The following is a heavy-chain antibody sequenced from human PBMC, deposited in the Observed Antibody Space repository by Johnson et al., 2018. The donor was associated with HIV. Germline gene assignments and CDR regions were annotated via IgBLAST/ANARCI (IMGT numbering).Heavy chain of an antibody. Sequence: QVQLVESGGGVVQPGRSLRLSCAASGFTFSSYGMHWVRQAPGKGLEWVAFIRYDGSNTYYADSVKGRFTISRENSKNTLYLQMNSLRAEDTAVYYCALILTERDAFDIWGQGTMVTVSS. V-gene: IGHV3-30*02. CDR2: IRYDGSNT. J-gene: IGHJ3*02. CDR3: ALILTERDAFDI. CDR1: GFTFSSYG. D-gene: IGHD3-9*01.